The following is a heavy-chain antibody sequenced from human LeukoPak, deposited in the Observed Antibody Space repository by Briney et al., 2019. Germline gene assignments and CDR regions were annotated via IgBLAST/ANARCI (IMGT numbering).Heavy chain of an antibody. CDR1: GFIFDDYI. D-gene: IGHD6-19*01. V-gene: IGHV3-43*01. CDR2: ISWDGGGT. J-gene: IGHJ4*02. CDR3: VRDRYSSGWGSYFEY. Sequence: GGSLRLSCAASGFIFDDYIMHWVRQAPGKGLEWVSLISWDGGGTYYADSVKGRFTISRDTSRQSLDLQMDSLRTEDTALYYCVRDRYSSGWGSYFEYWGQGTLVTVSS.